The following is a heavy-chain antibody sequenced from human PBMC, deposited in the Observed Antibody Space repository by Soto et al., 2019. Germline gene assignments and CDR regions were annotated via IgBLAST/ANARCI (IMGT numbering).Heavy chain of an antibody. J-gene: IGHJ4*02. CDR3: ARTYDSNGYANEFDS. CDR2: IYDNGIT. Sequence: SETLSLTCSVSGRSITSYYWSWVRQPPGKGLEWIGYIYDNGITSQNPSLKSRVTMSADTSQNQFSLRLTSVTGADTAVYYCARTYDSNGYANEFDSWGQGILVTVSS. V-gene: IGHV4-59*12. D-gene: IGHD3-22*01. CDR1: GRSITSYY.